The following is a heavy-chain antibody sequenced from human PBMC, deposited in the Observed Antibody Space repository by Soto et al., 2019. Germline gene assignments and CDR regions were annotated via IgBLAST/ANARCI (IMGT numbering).Heavy chain of an antibody. Sequence: VASVKVSCKASGGTFSSYAISWVRQAPGQGLEWMGGITPIFGTANYAQKFQGRVTITADESTSTAYMELSSLRSEDTAVYYCASNRYYDILTGYQHYYYYYGMDVWGQGTTVTVSS. CDR2: ITPIFGTA. CDR3: ASNRYYDILTGYQHYYYYYGMDV. D-gene: IGHD3-9*01. V-gene: IGHV1-69*13. J-gene: IGHJ6*02. CDR1: GGTFSSYA.